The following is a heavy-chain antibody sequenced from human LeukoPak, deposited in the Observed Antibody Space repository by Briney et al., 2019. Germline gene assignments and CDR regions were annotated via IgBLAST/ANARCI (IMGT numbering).Heavy chain of an antibody. CDR3: AKKEGQPFFDY. Sequence: GGSLRLSCIASGFTFSDYPMSWVRQAPGKGLEWVSAISVSGYTTYYADSVKGRFTISRDDSKNTLYLQMNSLRAEDTAVYYCAKKEGQPFFDYWGQGTLVTVSS. J-gene: IGHJ4*02. CDR1: GFTFSDYP. V-gene: IGHV3-23*01. D-gene: IGHD1-14*01. CDR2: ISVSGYTT.